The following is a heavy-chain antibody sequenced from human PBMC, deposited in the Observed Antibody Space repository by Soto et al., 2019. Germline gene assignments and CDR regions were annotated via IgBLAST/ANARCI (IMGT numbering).Heavy chain of an antibody. CDR1: GFTFSSYG. J-gene: IGHJ4*02. Sequence: QVQLVESGGGVVQPGRSLRLSCAAPGFTFSSYGMHWVRQAPGKGLEWVAVIWYDGSNKYYADSVKGRFTISRDNSKNTLYLQMNSLRAEDTAVYYCARDQTGYSSGWQGGFDYWGQGTLVTVSS. D-gene: IGHD6-19*01. CDR2: IWYDGSNK. CDR3: ARDQTGYSSGWQGGFDY. V-gene: IGHV3-33*01.